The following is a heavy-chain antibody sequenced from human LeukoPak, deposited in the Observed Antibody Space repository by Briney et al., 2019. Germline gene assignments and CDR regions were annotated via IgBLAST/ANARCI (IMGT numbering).Heavy chain of an antibody. J-gene: IGHJ4*02. V-gene: IGHV3-7*03. D-gene: IGHD3-10*01. Sequence: GGSLRLSCAASGFTFSSYWMSWVRQAPGKGLEWVANIKQDGSEKYYVDSVKGRFTISRDNAKNSLYLQMNSLRAEDTAVYYCARDGKVLLWFGELPLLDYWGQGTLVTVSS. CDR3: ARDGKVLLWFGELPLLDY. CDR2: IKQDGSEK. CDR1: GFTFSSYW.